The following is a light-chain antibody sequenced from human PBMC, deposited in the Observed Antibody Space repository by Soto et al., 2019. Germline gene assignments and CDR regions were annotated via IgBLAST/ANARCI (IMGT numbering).Light chain of an antibody. CDR3: HHDHTSPWT. J-gene: IGKJ1*01. CDR2: EAS. V-gene: IGKV1-5*03. Sequence: DIQMTQSPSTLSASVGDSVIITCRASQSISRWLAWFEQEPGRAPKLLITEASNLEGGVPSRFSGSGYGTEFTLTINSVQPDDFDTYYCHHDHTSPWTFRPGTKVEI. CDR1: QSISRW.